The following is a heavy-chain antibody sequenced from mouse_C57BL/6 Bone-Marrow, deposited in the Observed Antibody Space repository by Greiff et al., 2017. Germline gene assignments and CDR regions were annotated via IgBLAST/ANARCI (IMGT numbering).Heavy chain of an antibody. J-gene: IGHJ2*01. D-gene: IGHD1-1*01. CDR1: GYTFTSYW. V-gene: IGHV1-64*01. CDR3: ARHYGSSWGDD. CDR2: IHPNSGST. Sequence: QVQLQQPGAELVKPGASVKLSCKASGYTFTSYWMHWVKQRPGQGLEWIGMIHPNSGSTNYNEKFKSKATLTVDKSSSTAYMQLSSLTSEDSAVYYWARHYGSSWGDDWGQGTTLTVSS.